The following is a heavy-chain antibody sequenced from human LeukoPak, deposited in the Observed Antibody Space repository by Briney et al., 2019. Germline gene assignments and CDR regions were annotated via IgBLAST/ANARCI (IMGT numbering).Heavy chain of an antibody. CDR3: ASQDASIYSESSTSPTYSD. D-gene: IGHD3-22*01. J-gene: IGHJ4*02. V-gene: IGHV1-69*05. CDR1: GGTFTNYA. CDR2: IIPIFDSA. Sequence: SVKISCKASGGTFTNYAFNWVRQAPGQGLEWMGRIIPIFDSAHYAQRFQGRITITTDESSTTAYMTLSSLTSDDTAVYYCASQDASIYSESSTSPTYSDWGQGTLVTVSS.